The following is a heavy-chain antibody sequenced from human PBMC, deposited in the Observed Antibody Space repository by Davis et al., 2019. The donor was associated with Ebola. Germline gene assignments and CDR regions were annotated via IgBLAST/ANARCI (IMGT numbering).Heavy chain of an antibody. J-gene: IGHJ3*02. V-gene: IGHV3-30-3*01. CDR3: ARDYRSGGSCYFPDAFDI. CDR2: ISYDGSNK. CDR1: GFTFSSYA. Sequence: GESLKISCAASGFTFSSYAMHWVRQAPGKGLEWVAVISYDGSNKYYADSVKGRFTISRDNAKNSLYLQMNSLRAEDTAVYYCARDYRSGGSCYFPDAFDIWGQGTMVTVSS. D-gene: IGHD2-15*01.